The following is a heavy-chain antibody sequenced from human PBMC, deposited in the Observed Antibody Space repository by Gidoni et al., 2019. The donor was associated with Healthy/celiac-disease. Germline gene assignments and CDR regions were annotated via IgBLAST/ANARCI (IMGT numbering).Heavy chain of an antibody. CDR1: GFTFSSYW. V-gene: IGHV3-7*03. D-gene: IGHD3-16*01. CDR2: IKQDGSEK. CDR3: ARDYGITAKIYYYYGMDV. Sequence: EVQLVESGGGLVQPGGSRRLSCAASGFTFSSYWMAWVRQAPGKGLEWVANIKQDGSEKYYVDSVKGRFTISRDNAKNSLYLQMNSLRAEDTAVYYCARDYGITAKIYYYYGMDVWGQGTTVTVSS. J-gene: IGHJ6*02.